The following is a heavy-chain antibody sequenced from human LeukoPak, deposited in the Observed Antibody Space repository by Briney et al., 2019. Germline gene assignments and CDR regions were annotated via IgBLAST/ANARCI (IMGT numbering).Heavy chain of an antibody. D-gene: IGHD1-20*01. CDR3: AKPITGTTLHDAFDI. V-gene: IGHV3-30*18. CDR1: GFTFSSYG. Sequence: GGSLRLSCAASGFTFSSYGMHWVRQAPGKGLEWVAVISYDGSNKYYADSVKGRFTISRDNSKNTLYLQMNSLRAEDTAVYYCAKPITGTTLHDAFDIWGQGTMVTVSS. CDR2: ISYDGSNK. J-gene: IGHJ3*02.